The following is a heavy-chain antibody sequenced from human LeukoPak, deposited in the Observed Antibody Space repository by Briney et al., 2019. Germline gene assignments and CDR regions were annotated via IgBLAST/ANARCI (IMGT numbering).Heavy chain of an antibody. CDR2: INTNTEIP. J-gene: IGHJ4*02. D-gene: IGHD3/OR15-3a*01. Sequence: ASVKVSCKASGYTFPSYAMNWVRQAPGQGPEWMGWINTNTEIPTYAQGFTGRFVFSLDTSVSTAYLQITSLKAEDTAVYYCARGTSGLVTTNDYWGQGTLVTVSS. CDR1: GYTFPSYA. CDR3: ARGTSGLVTTNDY. V-gene: IGHV7-4-1*02.